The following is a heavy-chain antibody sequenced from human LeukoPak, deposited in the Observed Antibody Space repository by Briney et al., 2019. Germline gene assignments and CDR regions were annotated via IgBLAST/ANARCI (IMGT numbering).Heavy chain of an antibody. CDR1: GFTFRSYW. CDR2: IKQDGCEK. V-gene: IGHV3-7*01. CDR3: ARGYNY. J-gene: IGHJ4*02. Sequence: GGSLRLSCAASGFTFRSYWMSWVRQAPGKGLEWVANIKQDGCEKYYVDSVKGRFTISRDNAKNSLYLQMNSLRAEDTAVYYCARGYNYWGQGTLVTVSS. D-gene: IGHD5-12*01.